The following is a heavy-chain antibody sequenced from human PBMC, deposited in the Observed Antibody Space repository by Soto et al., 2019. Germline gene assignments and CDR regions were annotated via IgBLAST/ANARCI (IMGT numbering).Heavy chain of an antibody. D-gene: IGHD3-22*01. CDR3: ARAPFWTDSSGPRNSWFDP. Sequence: GESLKISCAASGFTFSSYAMHWVRQAPGKGLEWVAVISYDGSNKYYADSVKGRFTISRDNSKNTLYLQMNSLRAEDTAVYYCARAPFWTDSSGPRNSWFDPWGQGTLVTVSS. V-gene: IGHV3-30-3*01. J-gene: IGHJ5*02. CDR1: GFTFSSYA. CDR2: ISYDGSNK.